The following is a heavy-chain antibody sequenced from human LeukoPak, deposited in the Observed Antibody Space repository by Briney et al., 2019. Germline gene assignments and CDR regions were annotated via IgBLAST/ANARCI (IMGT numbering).Heavy chain of an antibody. J-gene: IGHJ4*02. V-gene: IGHV3-73*01. D-gene: IGHD3-9*01. CDR2: IRSKANSYAT. CDR3: TTTYYDILTGYYTFDY. Sequence: PGGSLRLSCAASGFTFSSYCMSWVRQASGKGLEWVGRIRSKANSYATTYAASVKGRFTIYIDDSKNSAYLQMNSLKTEDTAVYYCTTTYYDILTGYYTFDYWGQGTLVTVSS. CDR1: GFTFSSYC.